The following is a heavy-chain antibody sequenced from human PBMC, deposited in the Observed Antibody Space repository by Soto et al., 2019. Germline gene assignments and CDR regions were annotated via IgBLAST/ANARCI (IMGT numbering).Heavy chain of an antibody. J-gene: IGHJ4*02. D-gene: IGHD4-17*01. Sequence: EAHLVGSGGGLVQPGGSLRLSCAASGFAVSANYLSWVRQAPGKGLEWVSLIYSGGDTDYADSVRGRFTISRDNSKNTLYLQMNSLKAEDTGVYYCATRMTTAPSWGQGALVNVSS. CDR3: ATRMTTAPS. CDR1: GFAVSANY. V-gene: IGHV3-66*01. CDR2: IYSGGDT.